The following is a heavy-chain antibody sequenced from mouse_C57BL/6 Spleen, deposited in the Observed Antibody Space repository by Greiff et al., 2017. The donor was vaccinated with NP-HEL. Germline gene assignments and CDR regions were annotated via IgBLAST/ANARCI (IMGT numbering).Heavy chain of an antibody. Sequence: EVKVVESGGGLVKPGWSLPLSFAASGFTFSSYAMSWVRQTPEKRLEWVATISDGGSYTYYPDNVKGRFTISRDNAKNNLYLQMSHLKSEDTAMYYCARDGGAITTVVALYYYAMDYWGQGTSVTVSS. J-gene: IGHJ4*01. CDR2: ISDGGSYT. D-gene: IGHD1-1*01. CDR1: GFTFSSYA. CDR3: ARDGGAITTVVALYYYAMDY. V-gene: IGHV5-4*01.